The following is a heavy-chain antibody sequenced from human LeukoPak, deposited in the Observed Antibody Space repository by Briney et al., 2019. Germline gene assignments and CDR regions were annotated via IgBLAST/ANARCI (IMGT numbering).Heavy chain of an antibody. D-gene: IGHD3-22*01. CDR1: GYTFTSCA. CDR3: ARDAYLYYYDSSGYYYY. J-gene: IGHJ4*02. V-gene: IGHV7-4-1*02. Sequence: ASVKVSCKASGYTFTSCAMNWVRQAPGQGLEWMGWINTNTGNPTYAQGFTGRFVFSLDTSVSTAYLQISSLKAEDTAVYYCARDAYLYYYDSSGYYYYWGQGTLVTVSS. CDR2: INTNTGNP.